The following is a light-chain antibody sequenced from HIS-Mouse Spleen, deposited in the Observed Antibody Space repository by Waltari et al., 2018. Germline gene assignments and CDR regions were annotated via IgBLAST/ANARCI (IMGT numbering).Light chain of an antibody. V-gene: IGLV3-25*03. Sequence: SYELTQPPSVSVSPGQTARITCSGDALPTQYAYWYQQKPGQAPVLVIYKDSERPSGIPGLFSGSSSGTTVTLTISGVQAEDEADYYCQSADSSGTYSVVFGGGTKLTVL. J-gene: IGLJ2*01. CDR1: ALPTQY. CDR2: KDS. CDR3: QSADSSGTYSVV.